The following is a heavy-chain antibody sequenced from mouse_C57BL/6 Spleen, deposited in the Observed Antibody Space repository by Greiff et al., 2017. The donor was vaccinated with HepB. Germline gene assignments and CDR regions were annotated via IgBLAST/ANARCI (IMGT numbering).Heavy chain of an antibody. CDR3: ARMSSYDWFAY. D-gene: IGHD1-1*01. CDR2: ISSGSSTI. V-gene: IGHV5-17*01. CDR1: GFTFSDYG. J-gene: IGHJ3*01. Sequence: EVKLQESGGGLVKPGGSLKLSCAASGFTFSDYGMHWVRQAPEKGLEWVAYISSGSSTIYYADTVKGRFTISRDNAKNTLFLQMTSLRSEDTAMYYCARMSSYDWFAYWGQGTLVTVSA.